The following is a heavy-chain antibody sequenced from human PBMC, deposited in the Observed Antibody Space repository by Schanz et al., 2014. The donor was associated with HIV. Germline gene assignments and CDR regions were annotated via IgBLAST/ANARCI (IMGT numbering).Heavy chain of an antibody. CDR2: MNPSTGNS. J-gene: IGHJ6*02. D-gene: IGHD1-26*01. Sequence: QVQLVQSGAEVKKPGASVKVSCKASGYTFINYDIHWVRQASGLGLEWMGWMNPSTGNSGYAQMFQARVTMTRDTSISTASPAVDSLKSEDTAVDCCARGPKWEGLMDVWGQGTTVIVSS. V-gene: IGHV1-8*01. CDR1: GYTFINYD. CDR3: ARGPKWEGLMDV.